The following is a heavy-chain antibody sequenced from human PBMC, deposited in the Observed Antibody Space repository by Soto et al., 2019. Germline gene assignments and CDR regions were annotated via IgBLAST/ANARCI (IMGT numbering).Heavy chain of an antibody. CDR3: ASGEMAEMLEY. J-gene: IGHJ4*02. D-gene: IGHD2-21*01. CDR2: IYHSGST. Sequence: QVQLQESGPGLVKPSQTLSLTCTVSGGSISSGGYYWSWIRQHPGKGLEWIGDIYHSGSTYYNPSRKSRVTISVDTSKNQFSLNLSSVTAADTSVYYCASGEMAEMLEYWGQGTLVTVSS. V-gene: IGHV4-31*03. CDR1: GGSISSGGYY.